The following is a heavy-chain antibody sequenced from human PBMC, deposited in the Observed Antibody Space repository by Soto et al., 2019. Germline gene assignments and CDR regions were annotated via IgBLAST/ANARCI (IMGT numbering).Heavy chain of an antibody. Sequence: QVQLEGSGGGLVKPGGSLRLSCAASGFTFSAVYMSWIRQAPNKGLEYISYISSSGTSANYADSVKGRFTISRDNAKNSLYLQMNSLRAEDTAVYYCARDRGAVTGQYFDYWGQGALDTVSS. CDR2: ISSSGTSA. CDR1: GFTFSAVY. D-gene: IGHD6-19*01. V-gene: IGHV3-11*05. CDR3: ARDRGAVTGQYFDY. J-gene: IGHJ4*02.